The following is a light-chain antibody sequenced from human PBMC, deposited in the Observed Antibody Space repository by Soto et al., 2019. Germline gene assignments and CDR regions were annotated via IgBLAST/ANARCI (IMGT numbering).Light chain of an antibody. CDR2: YDS. CDR1: NIGNKR. J-gene: IGLJ1*01. V-gene: IGLV3-21*04. CDR3: QVWDIMTDNYV. Sequence: SYELTQSPSVSVAPEKTATITCGGNNIGNKRVHWYRQKPGQAPVLLISYDSDRTSAIPERFSGSNSGNTATLTISRVEAGDDADYYCQVWDIMTDNYVFGSGTKLTVL.